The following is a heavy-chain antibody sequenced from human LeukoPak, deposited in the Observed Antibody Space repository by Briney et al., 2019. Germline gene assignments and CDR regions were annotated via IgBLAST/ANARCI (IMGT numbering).Heavy chain of an antibody. CDR2: IIPIFGTT. D-gene: IGHD2-15*01. V-gene: IGHV1-69*05. CDR1: GGTFTSYA. Sequence: SVKVSCKASGGTFTSYAISWVRQAPGQGLEWMGGIIPIFGTTNYAQKVQGRVTITTDESTTTAYMELSSLRSEDTAVYYCARDGGGSSTPLWGQGTLVTVSS. J-gene: IGHJ4*02. CDR3: ARDGGGSSTPL.